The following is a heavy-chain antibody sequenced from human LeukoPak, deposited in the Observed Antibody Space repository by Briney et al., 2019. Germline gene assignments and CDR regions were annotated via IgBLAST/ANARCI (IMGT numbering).Heavy chain of an antibody. CDR3: ARADRQWFGEVSFSGY. D-gene: IGHD3-10*01. CDR2: IYVTGST. Sequence: PSQTLSLTCTVSGASISSYYWSWIRQPAGKALEWIGRIYVTGSTTYNPSLESRVTMSLDTSKNHFSLKLRSVTAADTAVYYCARADRQWFGEVSFSGYWGQGTLVTVSS. J-gene: IGHJ4*02. CDR1: GASISSYY. V-gene: IGHV4-4*07.